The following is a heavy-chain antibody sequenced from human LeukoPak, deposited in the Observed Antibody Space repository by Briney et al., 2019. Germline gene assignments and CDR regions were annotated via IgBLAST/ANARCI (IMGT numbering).Heavy chain of an antibody. CDR3: ARVHHGLGGKQFDY. CDR1: GYTFTSYG. J-gene: IGHJ4*02. CDR2: INPNSGGT. Sequence: GASVKVSCKASGYTFTSYGISWVRQAPGQGLEWMGWINPNSGGTNYAQKFQGRVTMTRDTSISTAYMELSRLRSDDTAVYYCARVHHGLGGKQFDYWGQGTLVTVSS. D-gene: IGHD3-10*01. V-gene: IGHV1-2*02.